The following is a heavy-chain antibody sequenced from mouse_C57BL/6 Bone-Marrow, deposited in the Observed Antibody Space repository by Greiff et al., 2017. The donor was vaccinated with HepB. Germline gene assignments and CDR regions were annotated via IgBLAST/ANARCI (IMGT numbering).Heavy chain of an antibody. J-gene: IGHJ1*03. CDR3: ARGGYDGPYWYFDV. D-gene: IGHD2-2*01. V-gene: IGHV1-50*01. CDR1: GYTFTSYW. Sequence: QVHVKQPGAELVKPGASVKLSCKASGYTFTSYWMQWVKQRPGQGLEWIGEIDPSDSYTNYNQKFKGKATLTVDTSSSTAYMQLSSLTSEDSAVYYCARGGYDGPYWYFDVWGTGTTVTVSS. CDR2: IDPSDSYT.